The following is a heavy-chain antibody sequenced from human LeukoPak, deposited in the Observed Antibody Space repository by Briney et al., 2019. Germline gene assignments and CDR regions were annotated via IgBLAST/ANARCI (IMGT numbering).Heavy chain of an antibody. D-gene: IGHD3-22*01. Sequence: SETLSLTFAVYGGSFSGYYWSWIRQPPGKGLEWIGEINHSGSTNYNPSLKSRVTISVDTSKNQFSLKLSSVTAADTAVYYCARGDRSSGYYLSLETYFDYWGQGTLVTVSS. CDR3: ARGDRSSGYYLSLETYFDY. CDR2: INHSGST. CDR1: GGSFSGYY. J-gene: IGHJ4*02. V-gene: IGHV4-34*01.